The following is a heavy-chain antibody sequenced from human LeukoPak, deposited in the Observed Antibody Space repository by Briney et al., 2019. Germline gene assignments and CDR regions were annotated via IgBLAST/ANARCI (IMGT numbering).Heavy chain of an antibody. Sequence: SQTLSLTCTVSGGSLSGFYWSWIRQPPGKGLEYTGLIYYSGGTNYNPSLKSRVTISVDTSKNQFSLKLSSVTAADTAVYYCARAVASGDFWSGYYFDYWGQGTLVTVSS. D-gene: IGHD3-3*01. J-gene: IGHJ4*02. V-gene: IGHV4-59*01. CDR2: IYYSGGT. CDR3: ARAVASGDFWSGYYFDY. CDR1: GGSLSGFY.